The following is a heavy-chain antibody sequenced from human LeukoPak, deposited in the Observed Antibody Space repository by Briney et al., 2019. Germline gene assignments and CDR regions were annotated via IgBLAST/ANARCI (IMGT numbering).Heavy chain of an antibody. CDR2: IHYDGRTK. Sequence: GGSLRLSCEASGFTFRTYGMHWIRQAPGKGLEWVAFIHYDGRTKFYVDSVKGRFTISTDNSKSTLYLQMNSLRAEDTAVYYCLKDPWDQLGDAFDIWGQGTVVTVSS. D-gene: IGHD2-2*01. V-gene: IGHV3-30*02. CDR3: LKDPWDQLGDAFDI. CDR1: GFTFRTYG. J-gene: IGHJ3*02.